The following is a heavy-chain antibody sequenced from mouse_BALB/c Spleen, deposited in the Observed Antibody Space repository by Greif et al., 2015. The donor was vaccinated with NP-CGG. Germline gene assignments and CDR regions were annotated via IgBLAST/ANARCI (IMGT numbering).Heavy chain of an antibody. CDR3: ASGDYRYGRYFDV. CDR2: IYPGDGDT. D-gene: IGHD2-14*01. J-gene: IGHJ1*01. Sequence: LVESGPELVKPGASLKISCEASGYAFSSSWMNWVKQRPGQGLEWIGRIYPGDGDTNYNGKSKGKATLTADKSSSTAYMQLSSLTSVDSAVYFCASGDYRYGRYFDVWGAGTTVTVSS. V-gene: IGHV1-82*01. CDR1: GYAFSSSW.